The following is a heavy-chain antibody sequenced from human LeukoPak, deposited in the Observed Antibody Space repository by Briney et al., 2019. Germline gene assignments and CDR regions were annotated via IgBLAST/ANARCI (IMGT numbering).Heavy chain of an antibody. D-gene: IGHD1-20*01. CDR3: AREAVTGTNNDN. CDR2: ISSSSSYI. CDR1: GLTFSTYS. Sequence: GGSLRLSCAASGLTFSTYSMNWVRQAPGKGLEWVSSISSSSSYIYYADSVKGRFTISRDNAKNSLYLQMNSLRAEDTAVYYCAREAVTGTNNDNWGQGTLVTVSS. J-gene: IGHJ4*02. V-gene: IGHV3-21*01.